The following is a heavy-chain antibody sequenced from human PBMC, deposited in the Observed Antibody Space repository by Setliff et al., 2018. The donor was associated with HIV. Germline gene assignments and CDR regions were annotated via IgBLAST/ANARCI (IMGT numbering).Heavy chain of an antibody. J-gene: IGHJ4*02. D-gene: IGHD1-26*01. CDR2: INAGNGNT. CDR3: ARFRKFQLVGALDY. CDR1: GYTFSRYA. V-gene: IGHV1-3*01. Sequence: GASVKVSCKASGYTFSRYAMHWVRQAPGQRLEWMGWINAGNGNTKYSQKFQGRVSIARDTSASTAYMELSSLRSEDTAMYYCARFRKFQLVGALDYWGQGTLVTVSS.